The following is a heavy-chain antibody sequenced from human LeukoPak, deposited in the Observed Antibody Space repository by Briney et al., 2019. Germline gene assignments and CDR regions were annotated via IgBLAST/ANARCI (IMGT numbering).Heavy chain of an antibody. CDR3: ARSTYCGGDCYYLGDWYFDL. V-gene: IGHV4-61*02. D-gene: IGHD2-21*01. J-gene: IGHJ2*01. CDR1: GGSISSGSYY. CDR2: IYTSGST. Sequence: PSETLSLTCTVSGGSISSGSYYWSWIRQPAGKGLEWIGRIYTSGSTNNNPSLKSRVTISVDTSKNQFSLKLGSVTAADTAVYYCARSTYCGGDCYYLGDWYFDLWGRGTLVTVSS.